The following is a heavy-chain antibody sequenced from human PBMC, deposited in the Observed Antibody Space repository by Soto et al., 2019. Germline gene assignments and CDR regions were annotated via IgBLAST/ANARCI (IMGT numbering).Heavy chain of an antibody. Sequence: QTLSLTCALSGDSVSSNSAAWNWMRQSPSRGLEWLGRTYYRNKWYNDYAVSVKSRITINPDTSKNQFSLQLNSVTPEDTAVSYCIKAHDSSGCYLSLYSFDYWGQGTLVIVSS. D-gene: IGHD6-19*01. J-gene: IGHJ4*02. CDR2: TYYRNKWYN. CDR1: GDSVSSNSAA. V-gene: IGHV6-1*01. CDR3: IKAHDSSGCYLSLYSFDY.